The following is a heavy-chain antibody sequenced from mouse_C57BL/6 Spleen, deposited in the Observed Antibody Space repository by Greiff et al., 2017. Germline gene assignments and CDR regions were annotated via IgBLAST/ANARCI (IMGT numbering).Heavy chain of an antibody. CDR2: IRLKSDNYAT. D-gene: IGHD1-1*01. V-gene: IGHV6-3*01. Sequence: EVKLVESGGGLVQPGGSMKLSCGASGFTFSNYWMNWVRQSPEKGLEWVAQIRLKSDNYATHYAESVKGMFTISRDDSKSSVYLQMNNLRAEDTCISYCTMHYGSSYVGYFDVWGPWPTVTVSS. CDR3: TMHYGSSYVGYFDV. J-gene: IGHJ1*01. CDR1: GFTFSNYW.